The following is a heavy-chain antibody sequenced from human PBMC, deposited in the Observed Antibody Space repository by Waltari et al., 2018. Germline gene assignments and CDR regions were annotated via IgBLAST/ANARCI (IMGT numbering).Heavy chain of an antibody. Sequence: QLQLQESGPGLVKPSVTLSLTCTVPGCPIISSNYYWGWIRQPPGKGLEWIVSIYYSGSTYYNPSLKSRVTISVDTSKNQFSLKLSSVTAADTAVYYCARCMVVYAPVDYWGQGTLVTVSS. CDR1: GCPIISSNYY. CDR3: ARCMVVYAPVDY. CDR2: IYYSGST. J-gene: IGHJ4*02. V-gene: IGHV4-39*07. D-gene: IGHD2-8*02.